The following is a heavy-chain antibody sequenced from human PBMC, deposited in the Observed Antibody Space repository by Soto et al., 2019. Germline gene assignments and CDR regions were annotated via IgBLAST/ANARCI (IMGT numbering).Heavy chain of an antibody. CDR2: IYATGTT. J-gene: IGHJ5*02. Sequence: SETLSLTCTVSGASISGFYWSWIRKSAGKGLEWIGRIYATGTTDYNPSLKSRVMMSVDTSKKQFSLKLRSVTAADTTVYYCVRDGTKTLRDWFDPWGQGISVTVSS. D-gene: IGHD1-1*01. CDR1: GASISGFY. V-gene: IGHV4-4*07. CDR3: VRDGTKTLRDWFDP.